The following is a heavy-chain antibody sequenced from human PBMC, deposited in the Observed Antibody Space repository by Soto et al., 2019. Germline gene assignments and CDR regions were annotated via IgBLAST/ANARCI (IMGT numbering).Heavy chain of an antibody. Sequence: QVQLQESGPGLVKPSQTLSLTCTVSGGSISSGDYYWSWIRQPPGKGLEWIGYIYYRGSTYYNPSLKSRVTISVATSKNQFSLKLSSVTAADTAVYYCARDRVVVPGYTVAYYYYGMDVWGQGTKVTVSS. J-gene: IGHJ6*02. CDR1: GGSISSGDYY. D-gene: IGHD2-15*01. CDR2: IYYRGST. CDR3: ARDRVVVPGYTVAYYYYGMDV. V-gene: IGHV4-30-4*01.